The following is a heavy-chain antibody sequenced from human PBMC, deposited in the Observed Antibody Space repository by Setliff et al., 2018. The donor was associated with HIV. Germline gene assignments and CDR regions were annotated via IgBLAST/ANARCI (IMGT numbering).Heavy chain of an antibody. Sequence: ASVKVSCKTSGYAFTDYSIHWVRQAPGQGLEWVGRINPDSRGTNYAQTFQGRVTMTRDTSVSTAYMELSRLKSDDTAVYYCAREERYYDGKGALDYWGQGTLVTVSS. D-gene: IGHD3-22*01. V-gene: IGHV1-2*06. CDR1: GYAFTDYS. CDR3: AREERYYDGKGALDY. CDR2: INPDSRGT. J-gene: IGHJ4*02.